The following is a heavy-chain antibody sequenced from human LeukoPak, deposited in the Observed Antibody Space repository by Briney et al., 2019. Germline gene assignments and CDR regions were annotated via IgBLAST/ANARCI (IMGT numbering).Heavy chain of an antibody. CDR2: IIPIFGTT. CDR1: GGTFSSYA. Sequence: SVKVSCKASGGTFSSYAISWVRQAPGQGLAWMGGIIPIFGTTNYAQKFQGRVTITADESTSTAYMELSSLRSEDTAVYYCASGSTYYDFWSGYLFSFYYYYMDVWGKGTTVTVSS. V-gene: IGHV1-69*13. D-gene: IGHD3-3*01. J-gene: IGHJ6*03. CDR3: ASGSTYYDFWSGYLFSFYYYYMDV.